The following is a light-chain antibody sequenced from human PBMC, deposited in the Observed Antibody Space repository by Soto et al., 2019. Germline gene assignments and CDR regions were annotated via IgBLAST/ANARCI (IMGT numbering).Light chain of an antibody. CDR2: GAS. CDR3: QQYGSSGT. V-gene: IGKV3-20*01. CDR1: QSVGSN. Sequence: EIVLTQSPDTLSLSPGERATLSCRASQSVGSNLAWYQQKPGQAPRLLIYGASNRATGIPDRFSGSGSGTDFTLTISRLEPEDFAVYYCQQYGSSGTFGQGTKVDIK. J-gene: IGKJ1*01.